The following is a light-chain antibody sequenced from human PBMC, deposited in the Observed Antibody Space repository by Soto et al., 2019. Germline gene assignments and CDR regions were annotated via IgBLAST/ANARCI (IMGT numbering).Light chain of an antibody. CDR3: QHCYSNPIS. V-gene: IGKV1-39*01. J-gene: IGKJ5*01. CDR1: QSINTY. CDR2: AAS. Sequence: DIITTHSPSSLSASLRDIFPFTFRASQSINTYLNWYQQRPGKAPKVLIYAASNLQSGVPSRFSGSGSGTEFSLTISSLQPEDFATYYCQHCYSNPISLGQGTRLAIK.